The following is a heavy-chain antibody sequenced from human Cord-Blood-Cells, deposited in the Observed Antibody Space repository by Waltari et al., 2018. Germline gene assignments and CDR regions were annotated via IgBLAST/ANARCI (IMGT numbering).Heavy chain of an antibody. Sequence: QVQLQQWGAGLLKPSETLSLTCAVYGGSFSGYYWSWIRQPPGKGLEWIGEINHSGSTNYDPSLKSRGAISVDTSKNQFSLKLSSVTAADTAVYYCARGTGLGYYFDYWGQGTLVTVSS. J-gene: IGHJ4*02. CDR3: ARGTGLGYYFDY. D-gene: IGHD6-19*01. CDR1: GGSFSGYY. CDR2: INHSGST. V-gene: IGHV4-34*01.